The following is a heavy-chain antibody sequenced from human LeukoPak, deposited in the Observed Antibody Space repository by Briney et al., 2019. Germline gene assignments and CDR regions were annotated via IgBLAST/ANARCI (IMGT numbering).Heavy chain of an antibody. V-gene: IGHV3-11*01. J-gene: IGHJ6*03. CDR1: GFTFSDYY. CDR2: ISSSGSTI. Sequence: GGSLKLSCAASGFTFSDYYMSWIRKAPGKGLEWVSYISSSGSTIYYADSVKGRFTISRDNAKNSLYLQMNSLRAEDTAVYYCAREGLYSSSSGGYYYMDVWGKGTTVTVSS. CDR3: AREGLYSSSSGGYYYMDV. D-gene: IGHD6-6*01.